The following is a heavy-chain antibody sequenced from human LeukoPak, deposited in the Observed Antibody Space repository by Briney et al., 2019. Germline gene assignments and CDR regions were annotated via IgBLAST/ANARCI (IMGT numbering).Heavy chain of an antibody. J-gene: IGHJ4*02. CDR1: GGSFSDYY. CDR3: ARGVPATVWDY. V-gene: IGHV4-34*01. D-gene: IGHD2-2*01. CDR2: INHSGST. Sequence: SETLSLTCAVYGGSFSDYYWSWIRQSPGKGLEWIGEINHSGSTNYNPSLKSRVTISVDTSKNQFSLELSSATAADTAVYYCARGVPATVWDYWGQGTLVTVSS.